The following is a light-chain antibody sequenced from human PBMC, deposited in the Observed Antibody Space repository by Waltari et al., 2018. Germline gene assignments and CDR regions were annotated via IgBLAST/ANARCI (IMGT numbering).Light chain of an antibody. CDR2: DDT. J-gene: IGLJ2*01. CDR3: HVWDSSSDPVV. Sequence: SYVLTQPPSVSVAPGQPARIPCGGNNIGSRHVHWYQQRPGQAPVLVVYDDTDRPSGIPERFSGSNSGDTATLTISRVEAGDEADYYCHVWDSSSDPVVFGGGTKLTVL. V-gene: IGLV3-21*02. CDR1: NIGSRH.